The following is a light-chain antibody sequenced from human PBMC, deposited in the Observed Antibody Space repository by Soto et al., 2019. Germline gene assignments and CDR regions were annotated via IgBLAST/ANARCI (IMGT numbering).Light chain of an antibody. CDR2: DVS. CDR3: QQRSNWPRT. CDR1: QNISNY. Sequence: IALTQAPATLSLSPGKRATLSCRASQNISNYLIWYQQKPGQAPRLLIYDVSNRATGIPARFSVIGSGTDFTLTLSSLENEDFAVYDGQQRSNWPRTFSQGTKVDIK. V-gene: IGKV3-11*01. J-gene: IGKJ1*01.